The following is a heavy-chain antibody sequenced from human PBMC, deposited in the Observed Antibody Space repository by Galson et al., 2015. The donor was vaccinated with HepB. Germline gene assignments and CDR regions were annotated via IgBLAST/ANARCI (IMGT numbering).Heavy chain of an antibody. J-gene: IGHJ4*02. CDR3: ARAALSGSYYKNYFDY. CDR2: ISSSSSTI. CDR1: GFTFSSYS. Sequence: SLRLSCAASGFTFSSYSMNWVRQAPGKGLEWASYISSSSSTIYYADSVKGRFTISRDNAKNSLYLQMNSLRAEDTAVYYCARAALSGSYYKNYFDYWGQGTPVTVSS. V-gene: IGHV3-48*01. D-gene: IGHD3-10*01.